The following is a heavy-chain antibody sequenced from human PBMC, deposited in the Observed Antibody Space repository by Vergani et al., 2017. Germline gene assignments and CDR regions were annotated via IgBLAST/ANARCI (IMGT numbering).Heavy chain of an antibody. Sequence: QVHLVESGGGVVQPGRSLRLSCVASGFTSSYYGMHWVRQAPGKGLEWVAVISSDGTQKYYADSVKGRFTISRDNSKSTLYLQMNSLRTEDTAVYYCATKSCGTPGCQIGYFREWGQGTLVTVSS. CDR2: ISSDGTQK. CDR3: ATKSCGTPGCQIGYFRE. CDR1: GFTSSYYG. V-gene: IGHV3-30*03. J-gene: IGHJ1*01. D-gene: IGHD1-1*01.